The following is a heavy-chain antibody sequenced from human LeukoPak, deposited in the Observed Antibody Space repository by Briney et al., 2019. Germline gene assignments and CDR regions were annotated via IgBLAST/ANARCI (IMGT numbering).Heavy chain of an antibody. D-gene: IGHD6-19*01. CDR2: FSWNSGSI. CDR1: GFTFDDYA. V-gene: IGHV3-9*01. J-gene: IGHJ4*02. CDR3: ATSSGWYYFDY. Sequence: PGGSLRLSCAASGFTFDDYAMHWVRQAPGKGLEWVSGFSWNSGSIGYADSVKGRFTISRDNAKNSLYLQMNSLRAEDTAVYYCATSSGWYYFDYWGQGTLVTVSS.